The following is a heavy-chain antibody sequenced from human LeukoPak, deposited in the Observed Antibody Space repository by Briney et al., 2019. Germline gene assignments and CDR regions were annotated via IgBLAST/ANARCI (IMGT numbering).Heavy chain of an antibody. D-gene: IGHD1-26*01. Sequence: GGSLRLSCAASGFTFSSYAMSWLRQAPGKGLEWVSILYSGGSAYYTDSVKGRFTFSRDNSKNTLYLQMNSLRAEDTAVYYCARDWGGRNRYDYWGQGTLVTVSS. CDR2: LYSGGSA. J-gene: IGHJ4*02. CDR3: ARDWGGRNRYDY. CDR1: GFTFSSYA. V-gene: IGHV3-23*01.